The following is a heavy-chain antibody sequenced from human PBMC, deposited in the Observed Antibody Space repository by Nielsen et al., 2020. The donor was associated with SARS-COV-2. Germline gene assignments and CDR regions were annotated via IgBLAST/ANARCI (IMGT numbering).Heavy chain of an antibody. CDR3: ARADGSGSYNFDY. Sequence: SETLSRTCTVSGGSISSYYWTWIRQLPGEGLGWIGYIYYSGSTNYNPSLKSRVTISVDTSKNQFSLKLSSVTAAETAVYYCARADGSGSYNFDYWGQGTLVTVSS. CDR1: GGSISSYY. V-gene: IGHV4-59*01. J-gene: IGHJ4*02. D-gene: IGHD3-10*01. CDR2: IYYSGST.